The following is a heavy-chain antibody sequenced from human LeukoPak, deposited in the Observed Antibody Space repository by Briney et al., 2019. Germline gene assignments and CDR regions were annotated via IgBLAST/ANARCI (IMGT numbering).Heavy chain of an antibody. CDR2: IYPGDSGP. D-gene: IGHD1-26*01. CDR3: GMSGDRVPLQDDVFDV. CDR1: GYSFTSYC. Sequence: GESLKISGKVSGYSFTSYCIGWGRQMPGKGLEWMGIIYPGDSGPTYSPSFQGQVTISVDKSINTAYLQWSSLQASDTAMYYCGMSGDRVPLQDDVFDVWGQGTMVTVST. J-gene: IGHJ3*01. V-gene: IGHV5-51*01.